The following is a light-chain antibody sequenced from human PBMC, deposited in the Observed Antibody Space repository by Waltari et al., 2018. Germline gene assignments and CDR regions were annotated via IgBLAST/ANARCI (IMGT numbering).Light chain of an antibody. Sequence: DIVMTQSPATLSVSPGERATPPCRASQSVGTNLAWYQQGPGQAPRLLLYGASSRATGIPARFSGSGSGTDFTLTINSLQPEDFALYYCQQYHNWPPWAFGQGTKVEIK. CDR2: GAS. V-gene: IGKV3-15*01. J-gene: IGKJ1*01. CDR1: QSVGTN. CDR3: QQYHNWPPWA.